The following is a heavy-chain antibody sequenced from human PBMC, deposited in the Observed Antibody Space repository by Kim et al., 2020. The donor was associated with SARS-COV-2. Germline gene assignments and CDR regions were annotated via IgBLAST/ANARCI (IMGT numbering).Heavy chain of an antibody. V-gene: IGHV4-39*01. CDR1: GGSISSSSYY. D-gene: IGHD6-13*01. Sequence: SETLSLTCTVSGGSISSSSYYWGWIRQPPGKGLEWIGSIYYSGSTYYNPSLKSRVTISVDTSKNQFSLKLSSVTAADTAVYYCARGRQQPSYVVDYWGQGTLVTVSS. CDR2: IYYSGST. J-gene: IGHJ4*02. CDR3: ARGRQQPSYVVDY.